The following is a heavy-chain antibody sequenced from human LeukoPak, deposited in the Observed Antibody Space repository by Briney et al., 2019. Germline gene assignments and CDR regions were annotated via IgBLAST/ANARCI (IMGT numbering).Heavy chain of an antibody. CDR2: INHSGST. CDR3: ARVELRFAPYMDV. D-gene: IGHD1-7*01. J-gene: IGHJ6*03. CDR1: GGSFSGYY. V-gene: IGHV4-34*01. Sequence: SETLSLTCAVYGGSFSGYYWSWIRQPPGKGLEWIGEINHSGSTNYNPSLKSRVTISVDTSKNQFSLKLSSVTAADTAVYYCARVELRFAPYMDVWGKGTTVTVSS.